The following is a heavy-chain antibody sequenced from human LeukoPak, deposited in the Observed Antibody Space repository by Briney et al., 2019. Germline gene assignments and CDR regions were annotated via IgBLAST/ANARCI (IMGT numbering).Heavy chain of an antibody. V-gene: IGHV3-23*01. Sequence: GGSLRLSCAVSGFTFSSEAVGWVRQPPGGGLEWVSTISPAGGTTYYAESMKGRFTISRDNSKSTLYLQMNSLRVEDTAVYYCTKGYYCSSTSCLSYYYYMDVWGKGTTVTVSS. J-gene: IGHJ6*03. CDR1: GFTFSSEA. D-gene: IGHD2-2*01. CDR2: ISPAGGTT. CDR3: TKGYYCSSTSCLSYYYYMDV.